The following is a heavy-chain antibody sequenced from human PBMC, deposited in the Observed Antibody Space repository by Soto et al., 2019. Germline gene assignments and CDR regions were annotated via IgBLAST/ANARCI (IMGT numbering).Heavy chain of an antibody. J-gene: IGHJ4*02. CDR3: ARGAMANFDY. V-gene: IGHV1-69*13. D-gene: IGHD5-18*01. Sequence: SVKVSCKASGGTFGSHGIAWVRQAPGQGLEWMGGFIAMLGTPTYAKKVQGGATITADESLTSSYLELRSLRSEDTAVYFCARGAMANFDYWGQGTVVTVSS. CDR2: FIAMLGTP. CDR1: GGTFGSHG.